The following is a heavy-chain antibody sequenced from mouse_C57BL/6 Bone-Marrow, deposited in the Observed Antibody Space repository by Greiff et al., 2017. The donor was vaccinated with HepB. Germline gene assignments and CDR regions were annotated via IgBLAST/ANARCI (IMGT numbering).Heavy chain of an antibody. Sequence: QVHVKQSGAELVKPGASVKMSCKASGYTFTTYPIEWMKQNHGKSLEWIGNFHPYNDDTKYNEKFKGKATLTVEKSSSTVYLELSRLTSDDSAVYYCATSSGYNYAMDYWGQGTSVTVSS. D-gene: IGHD3-2*02. CDR2: FHPYNDDT. V-gene: IGHV1-47*01. J-gene: IGHJ4*01. CDR3: ATSSGYNYAMDY. CDR1: GYTFTTYP.